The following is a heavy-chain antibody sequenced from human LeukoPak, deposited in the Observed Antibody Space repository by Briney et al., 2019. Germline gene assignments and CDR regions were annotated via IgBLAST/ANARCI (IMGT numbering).Heavy chain of an antibody. J-gene: IGHJ5*02. D-gene: IGHD3-3*01. Sequence: PSETLSLTCAVYGGSFSGYYWSWIRQPPGKGLEWIGEINHSGSTNYNPSLKSRVTISVDTSKNQISLKLSSVTAADTAVYYCATRTGYDPPWGQGTLVTVSS. CDR3: ATRTGYDPP. CDR1: GGSFSGYY. V-gene: IGHV4-34*01. CDR2: INHSGST.